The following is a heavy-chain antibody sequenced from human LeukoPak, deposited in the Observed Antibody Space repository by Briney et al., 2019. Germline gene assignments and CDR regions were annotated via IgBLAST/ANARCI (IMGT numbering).Heavy chain of an antibody. Sequence: GGSLRLSCAASGFTVSSTYMSWVRQAPGKGLEWVPVIYSGGSTYYADSVKGRFTISRDNSKNTLYLQMNSLRAEDTAVYYCARDRLYSSSSEDYWGQGTLVTVSS. CDR2: IYSGGST. D-gene: IGHD6-6*01. V-gene: IGHV3-53*01. CDR1: GFTVSSTY. J-gene: IGHJ4*02. CDR3: ARDRLYSSSSEDY.